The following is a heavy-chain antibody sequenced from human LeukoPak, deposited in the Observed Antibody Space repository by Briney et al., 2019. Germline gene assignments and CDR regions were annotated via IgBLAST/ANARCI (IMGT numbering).Heavy chain of an antibody. D-gene: IGHD3-22*01. CDR3: AREVSEGFDF. CDR2: FGTRSTSI. J-gene: IGHJ4*02. V-gene: IGHV3-21*01. CDR1: GFTFSGYS. Sequence: GGSPRLSCTASGFTFSGYSMNWIRQAPGKGLEWVSSFGTRSTSIYHAGSVKGRFAISRDNAKNSLYLQMNSLRAEDTALYYCAREVSEGFDFWGQGTLVTVSS.